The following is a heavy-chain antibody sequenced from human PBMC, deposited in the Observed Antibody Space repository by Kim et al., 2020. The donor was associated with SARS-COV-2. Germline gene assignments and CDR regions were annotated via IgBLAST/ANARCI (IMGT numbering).Heavy chain of an antibody. CDR2: IKRNGDST. Sequence: GGSLRLSCAVSGFTFNDYGMSWVRQAPGKGLEWVAGIKRNGDSTGYADSVKGRFTISGDNAKNSLYLQMNSRRAEDTALYHGARGVMGGPIDFWGQGILLTASS. J-gene: IGHJ4*02. V-gene: IGHV3-20*01. CDR3: ARGVMGGPIDF. CDR1: GFTFNDYG. D-gene: IGHD2-15*01.